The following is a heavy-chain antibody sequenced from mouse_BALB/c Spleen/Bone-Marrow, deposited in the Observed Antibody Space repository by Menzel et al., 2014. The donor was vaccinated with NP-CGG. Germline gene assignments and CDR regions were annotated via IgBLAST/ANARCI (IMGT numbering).Heavy chain of an antibody. Sequence: EVKLVESGGGLVQPGGSRKLSCAASGFTFSSFGMHWVRQAPEKGLEWVAYISSGSSTIYYADTVKGRFTISRDNPKNTLFLQMTSLRSEDTATYYCARCNWLFDYWGQGTTLTVSS. CDR1: GFTFSSFG. J-gene: IGHJ2*01. D-gene: IGHD4-1*01. CDR3: ARCNWLFDY. CDR2: ISSGSSTI. V-gene: IGHV5-17*02.